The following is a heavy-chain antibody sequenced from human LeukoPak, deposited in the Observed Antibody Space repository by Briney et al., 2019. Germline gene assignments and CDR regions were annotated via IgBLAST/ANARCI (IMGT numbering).Heavy chain of an antibody. Sequence: GASVKVSCKASGGTFSSYAISRVRQAPGQGLEWMGGIIPIFGTANYAQKFQGRVTITTDESTSTAYMELSSLRSEDTAVYYCARGGPGRGYYYYYYMDVWGKGTTVTVSS. CDR1: GGTFSSYA. J-gene: IGHJ6*03. D-gene: IGHD3-10*01. CDR3: ARGGPGRGYYYYYYMDV. V-gene: IGHV1-69*05. CDR2: IIPIFGTA.